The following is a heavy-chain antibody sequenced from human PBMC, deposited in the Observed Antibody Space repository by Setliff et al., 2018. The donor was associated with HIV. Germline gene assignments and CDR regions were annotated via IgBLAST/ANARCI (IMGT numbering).Heavy chain of an antibody. J-gene: IGHJ3*02. CDR2: VSWNSVKI. Sequence: PGGSLRLSCVASGFHIEEYAMAWVRQVPGKGLEWVSSVSWNSVKIDYADSVKGRFTISRDNAKKSLYLQMNSLRPEDTALYYCAKTSLSRFWDAFDIWGQGTMVTVSS. CDR1: GFHIEEYA. CDR3: AKTSLSRFWDAFDI. V-gene: IGHV3-9*01.